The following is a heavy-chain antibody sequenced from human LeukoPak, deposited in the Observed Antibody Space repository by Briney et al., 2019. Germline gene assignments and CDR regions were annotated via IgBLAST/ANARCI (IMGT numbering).Heavy chain of an antibody. CDR2: ISAYNGNT. Sequence: GASVKVSCKASGYTFTSYGISWVRQAPGQGLEWMGWISAYNGNTNYAQKLQGRVTMTTDTSTSTAYMELRSLRSDDTAVYYCARGSSSWYGRYYYYYYMDVWGKGTTVTVSS. CDR1: GYTFTSYG. CDR3: ARGSSSWYGRYYYYYYMDV. J-gene: IGHJ6*03. D-gene: IGHD6-13*01. V-gene: IGHV1-18*01.